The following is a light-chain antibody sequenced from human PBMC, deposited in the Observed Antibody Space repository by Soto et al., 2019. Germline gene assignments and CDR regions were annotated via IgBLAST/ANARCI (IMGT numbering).Light chain of an antibody. V-gene: IGKV3-20*01. Sequence: EIVLTQSPGTLSLTPGERATLSCRASQSVSRTYLAWYQQKPVQAPRLLIYATSSRATGIPDRFSGSGSGTDITLTISRLEPEDFAVYYCQQYGRSGTFGQGTKVDIK. J-gene: IGKJ1*01. CDR3: QQYGRSGT. CDR2: ATS. CDR1: QSVSRTY.